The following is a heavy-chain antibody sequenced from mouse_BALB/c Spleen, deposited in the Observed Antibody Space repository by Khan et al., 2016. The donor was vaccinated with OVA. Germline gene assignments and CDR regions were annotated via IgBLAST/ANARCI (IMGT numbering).Heavy chain of an antibody. CDR2: IYPGTGSI. CDR1: GYIFTSYW. D-gene: IGHD2-10*02. V-gene: IGHV1S132*01. J-gene: IGHJ2*01. Sequence: QVQLQQSGAELVRPGASVKLSCKTSGYIFTSYWIHWVKQTSGQGLEWIARIYPGTGSIYYNEKFKGKATLTADKSSSTAYMQLSSLKSEDSAVYFCVRGGYDNHYFDYWDQGTTLTVSS. CDR3: VRGGYDNHYFDY.